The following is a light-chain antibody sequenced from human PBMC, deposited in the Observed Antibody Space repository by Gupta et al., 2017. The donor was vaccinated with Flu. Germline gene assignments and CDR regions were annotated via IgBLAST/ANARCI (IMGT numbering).Light chain of an antibody. V-gene: IGLV1-44*01. CDR3: VAWDDRLSAWV. Sequence: QSVLTQPPSASGTPGQRVTIPCSGSTSNIVSNTVNWYQQLPGSAPKLLVYTDNQRPSGVPDRFSGSKSGTSASLAISGLQSEDEADYYCVAWDDRLSAWVFGGGTKLTVL. CDR2: TDN. CDR1: TSNIVSNT. J-gene: IGLJ3*02.